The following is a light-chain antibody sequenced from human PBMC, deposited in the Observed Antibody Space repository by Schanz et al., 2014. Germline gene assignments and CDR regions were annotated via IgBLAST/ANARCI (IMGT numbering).Light chain of an antibody. Sequence: DIQMTQSPSSLSASVGDRVTITCRASQGISNYLAWYQQKPGKVPKLLIYAASTLQSGVPSRFSGSGSGTDFTLTISSLQPDDFATYYCQQYNNFWGFGQGTKVEIK. J-gene: IGKJ1*01. V-gene: IGKV1-27*01. CDR2: AAS. CDR3: QQYNNFWG. CDR1: QGISNY.